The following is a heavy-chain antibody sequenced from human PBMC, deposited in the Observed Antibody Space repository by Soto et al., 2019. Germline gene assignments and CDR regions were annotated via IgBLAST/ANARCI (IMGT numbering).Heavy chain of an antibody. D-gene: IGHD1-1*01. J-gene: IGHJ4*02. CDR3: AREIHLRGTDS. Sequence: QVRLQQWGAGLLKPSETLSVTCAVYGGSFSGYFWTWIRQSPERGLEWIVQINHSGSTNSNPSPTSRVTISVDTSQNQFSLRLTSVPAADTAIYYCAREIHLRGTDSWGRGNQVTV. CDR2: INHSGST. CDR1: GGSFSGYF. V-gene: IGHV4-34*02.